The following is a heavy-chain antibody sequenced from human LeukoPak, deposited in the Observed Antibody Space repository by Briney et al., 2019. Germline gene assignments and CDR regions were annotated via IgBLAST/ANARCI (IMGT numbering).Heavy chain of an antibody. J-gene: IGHJ3*02. Sequence: GGSLRLSCAASGFTFSSYGMHWVRQAPGKGLEWVAVIWYDGSNKYYADSVKGRFTISRDNSKNTLYLQMNSLRAEDTAVYYCARGELYYDSSGYYYVGAFDIWGQGTMVTVSS. CDR2: IWYDGSNK. V-gene: IGHV3-33*01. CDR3: ARGELYYDSSGYYYVGAFDI. CDR1: GFTFSSYG. D-gene: IGHD3-22*01.